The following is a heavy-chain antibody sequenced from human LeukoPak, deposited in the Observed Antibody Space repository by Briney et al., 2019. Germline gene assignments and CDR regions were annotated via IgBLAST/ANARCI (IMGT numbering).Heavy chain of an antibody. J-gene: IGHJ4*02. Sequence: GGSLRLSCAASGFTFSGYSMNWVRQAPGKGLEWVSSISSSSSYIYYADSVKGRFTISRDNAKNSLYLQMNSLRAEDTAVYYRARDLAVAGHFDYWGQGTLVTVSS. V-gene: IGHV3-21*01. CDR3: ARDLAVAGHFDY. CDR2: ISSSSSYI. CDR1: GFTFSGYS. D-gene: IGHD6-19*01.